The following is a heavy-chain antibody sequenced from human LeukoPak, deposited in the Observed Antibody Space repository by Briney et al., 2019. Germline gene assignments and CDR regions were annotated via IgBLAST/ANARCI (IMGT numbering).Heavy chain of an antibody. Sequence: SVKVSCTASGYTFTSYYMHWVRQAPGQGLEWMGIINPSGGSTSYAQKLQGRVTMTRDTSTSTVYMELSSLRSEDTAVYYCAREYCSGGSCSNFDYWGQGTLVTVSS. J-gene: IGHJ4*02. CDR2: INPSGGST. V-gene: IGHV1-46*01. D-gene: IGHD2-15*01. CDR3: AREYCSGGSCSNFDY. CDR1: GYTFTSYY.